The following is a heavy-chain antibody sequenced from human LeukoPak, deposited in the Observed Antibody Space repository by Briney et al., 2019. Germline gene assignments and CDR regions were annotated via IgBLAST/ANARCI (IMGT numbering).Heavy chain of an antibody. D-gene: IGHD3-16*01. Sequence: SETLSLTCTVSGGSIISYYWSWLRQPPGKELEWIGYIYYSGSTNYNPSLKSRVTISVDTSKNQLSLKLSSVTAADTAVYYCARAHMITSYYYYYYMDVWGKGTTVTVSS. CDR3: ARAHMITSYYYYYYMDV. CDR1: GGSIISYY. V-gene: IGHV4-59*12. CDR2: IYYSGST. J-gene: IGHJ6*03.